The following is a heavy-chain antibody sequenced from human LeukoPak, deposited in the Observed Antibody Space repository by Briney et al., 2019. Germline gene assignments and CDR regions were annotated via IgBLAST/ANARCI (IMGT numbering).Heavy chain of an antibody. Sequence: PGGSLRLSCAASGFTFSSYAMHWVRQAPGKGLEWVAAISYDGSNKYYADSVKGRFTISRDNSKNTLFPQMNSLRAEDTAVYYCARGGSGSMIVVVTLAYWGQGTLVTVSS. V-gene: IGHV3-30-3*01. D-gene: IGHD3-22*01. CDR2: ISYDGSNK. CDR3: ARGGSGSMIVVVTLAY. CDR1: GFTFSSYA. J-gene: IGHJ4*02.